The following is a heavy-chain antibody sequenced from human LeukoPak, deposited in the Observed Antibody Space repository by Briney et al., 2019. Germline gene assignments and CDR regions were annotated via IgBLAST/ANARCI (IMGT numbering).Heavy chain of an antibody. J-gene: IGHJ4*02. Sequence: GKSLRLSCAASGFSFSSYAMNWVRQAPGKGLEWVSYISSSSSTIYYADSVKGRFTISRDNAKNSLYLQMNGLRAEDTAVYYCARDSRQQLPYWGQGTLVTVSS. D-gene: IGHD6-13*01. CDR2: ISSSSSTI. CDR1: GFSFSSYA. V-gene: IGHV3-48*01. CDR3: ARDSRQQLPY.